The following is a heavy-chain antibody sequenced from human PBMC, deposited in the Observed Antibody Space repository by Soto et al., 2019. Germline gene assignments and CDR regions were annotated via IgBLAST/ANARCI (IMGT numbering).Heavy chain of an antibody. CDR2: INCGNGDT. CDR1: GYIFTSYV. V-gene: IGHV1-3*01. CDR3: VRSSSGWPNDPHSGMDV. Sequence: QVQLVQSGAEVQKPGASVRVSCKTSGYIFTSYVIHWVRQAPGRSLEWMGWINCGNGDTKYSENLQGRDTITRDTPARTVYMEVSSLRSEDTAVYHCVRSSSGWPNDPHSGMDVWGQGTTVTVSS. D-gene: IGHD6-25*01. J-gene: IGHJ6*02.